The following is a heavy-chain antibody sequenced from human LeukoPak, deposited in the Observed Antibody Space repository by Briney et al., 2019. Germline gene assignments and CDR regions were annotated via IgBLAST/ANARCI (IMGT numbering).Heavy chain of an antibody. V-gene: IGHV1-2*02. Sequence: ASVKVSCKASGYTFTGYYMHWVRQAPGQGLEWIGWINPDSGGADYQGRVTMTRDTSISTVYMELNSLTSDDTAVYYCARDLDDSSGDDYWGQGTLVTVSS. CDR3: ARDLDDSSGDDY. CDR2: INPDSGGA. J-gene: IGHJ4*02. D-gene: IGHD3-22*01. CDR1: GYTFTGYY.